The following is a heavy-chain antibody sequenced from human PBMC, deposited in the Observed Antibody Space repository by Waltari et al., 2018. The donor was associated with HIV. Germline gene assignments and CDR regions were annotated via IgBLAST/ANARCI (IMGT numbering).Heavy chain of an antibody. V-gene: IGHV1-69*01. J-gene: IGHJ4*02. CDR2: ITPIFKTT. CDR1: GDTFRTYT. D-gene: IGHD4-17*01. CDR3: ARNGDYAPAY. Sequence: VQLVQSGAEVKKPGSSVKVSCRASGDTFRTYTISWVRQAPGQGLEWMGGITPIFKTTKFAQKFQGRVTLTADESTRTTYMELTSLRSEDTAMYYCARNGDYAPAYWGQGTLVTVSS.